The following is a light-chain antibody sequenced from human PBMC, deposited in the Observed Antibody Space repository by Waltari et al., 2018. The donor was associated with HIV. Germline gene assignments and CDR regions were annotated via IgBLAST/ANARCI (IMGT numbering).Light chain of an antibody. CDR3: QQRTNWPQNT. V-gene: IGKV4-1*01. Sequence: DIVMTQSPDSLAVSLGERATIHCKSSQSLLFSSNNKNYFAWYQQKPGQPPKLLTYWASTRESGVPDRFSGSGAGTDFTLTISSLEPEDFAVYYCQQRTNWPQNTFGGGTKVEIK. CDR1: QSLLFSSNNKNY. CDR2: WAS. J-gene: IGKJ4*01.